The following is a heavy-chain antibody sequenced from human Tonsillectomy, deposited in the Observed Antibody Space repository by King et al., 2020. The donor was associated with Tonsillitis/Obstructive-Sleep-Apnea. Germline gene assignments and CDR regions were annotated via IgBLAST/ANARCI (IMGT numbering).Heavy chain of an antibody. D-gene: IGHD3-3*01. V-gene: IGHV6-1*01. Sequence: VQLQQSGPGLVKPSQTLSLTCAISGESVSSNSAAWNWIRRSPSRGLGWLGRTYYRSKCSNDYVVAVKSRITINPDISKNQFSLQLNSVTPEDTAVYYCARDRKGDFWSGYYGYFDYWGQGTLVTVSS. CDR2: TYYRSKCSN. J-gene: IGHJ4*02. CDR3: ARDRKGDFWSGYYGYFDY. CDR1: GESVSSNSAA.